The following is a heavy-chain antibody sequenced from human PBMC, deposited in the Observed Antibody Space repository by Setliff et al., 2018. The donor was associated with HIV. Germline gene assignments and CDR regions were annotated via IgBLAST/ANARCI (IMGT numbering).Heavy chain of an antibody. CDR3: ATGYGSVLYFDY. CDR1: GGTFSSYA. CDR2: IIPIFGTA. J-gene: IGHJ4*02. D-gene: IGHD3-10*01. V-gene: IGHV1-69*05. Sequence: GASVKVSCKASGGTFSSYAISWVRQAPGQGLEWMGGIIPIFGTANYAQKFQGRVTMTRDTSTSTVYMELSSLRSEDTAVYYCATGYGSVLYFDYWGQGTLVTVSS.